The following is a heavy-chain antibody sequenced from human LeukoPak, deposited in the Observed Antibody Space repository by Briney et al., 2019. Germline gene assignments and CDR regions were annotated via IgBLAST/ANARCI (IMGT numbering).Heavy chain of an antibody. J-gene: IGHJ4*02. D-gene: IGHD2-21*01. CDR2: IYYSGGT. CDR1: GGSISSDY. V-gene: IGHV4-59*01. Sequence: PSETLSLTCTVSGGSISSDYWSWIRQPPGKGLEWIGYIYYSGGTNYNPSLQSRVTISVDTSKNQVSLNLSSVTAADTAVYFCARFTRFPIRFDNGGQGILVTVSS. CDR3: ARFTRFPIRFDN.